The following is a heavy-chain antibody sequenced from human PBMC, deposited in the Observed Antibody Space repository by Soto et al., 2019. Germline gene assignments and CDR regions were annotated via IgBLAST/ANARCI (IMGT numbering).Heavy chain of an antibody. Sequence: QVQLQQWGAGLLKPSETLSLTCAVYGGSFSGYYWSWIRQPPGKGLEWIGEINHSGSTNYNPSLKSRVTISVDTSKTQFSLKLSSVTAADTAVYYCASARREGYSSSWYLYYWGQGTLVTVSS. CDR3: ASARREGYSSSWYLYY. D-gene: IGHD6-13*01. CDR1: GGSFSGYY. J-gene: IGHJ4*02. CDR2: INHSGST. V-gene: IGHV4-34*01.